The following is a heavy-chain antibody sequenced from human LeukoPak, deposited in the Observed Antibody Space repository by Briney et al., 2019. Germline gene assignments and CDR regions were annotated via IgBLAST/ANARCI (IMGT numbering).Heavy chain of an antibody. V-gene: IGHV3-23*01. CDR1: GFTFSSYA. Sequence: QPGGSLRLSCAASGFTFSSYAMSWVRQAPGKGLKWVSTINDNGAGTYYADSVKGRFTISRDISKSTLFLQMNSLRLEDTAVYYCAKPSAGGPPRPLDFWGQGTLVTVSS. J-gene: IGHJ4*02. CDR2: INDNGAGT. D-gene: IGHD6-25*01. CDR3: AKPSAGGPPRPLDF.